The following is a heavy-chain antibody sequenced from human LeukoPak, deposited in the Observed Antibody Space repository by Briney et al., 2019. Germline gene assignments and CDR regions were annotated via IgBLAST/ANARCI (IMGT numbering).Heavy chain of an antibody. CDR1: GFTFTSHV. J-gene: IGHJ4*02. CDR3: VREGLERRTNFDY. V-gene: IGHV3-64D*06. D-gene: IGHD1-1*01. CDR2: ISMNVQTT. Sequence: GGSLRLSCSASGFTFTSHVMHWVRQAPGKGLQYVSGISMNVQTTYYAGSVKGRFTISRDSSKNTVYLQMNSLRAEDTAVYYCVREGLERRTNFDYWGQGTLVSVSS.